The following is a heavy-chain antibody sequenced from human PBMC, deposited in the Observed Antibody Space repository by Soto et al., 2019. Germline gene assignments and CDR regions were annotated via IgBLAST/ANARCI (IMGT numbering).Heavy chain of an antibody. Sequence: GGSLRLSCAASGFTFSSYWMSWVRQAPGKGLEWVANIKQDGSEKYYVDSVKGRFTISRDNAKNSLYLQMNSLRAEDTAVYYCARDSYCSGGSCYSEVLDYWGQGTLVTVSS. CDR1: GFTFSSYW. D-gene: IGHD2-15*01. CDR2: IKQDGSEK. J-gene: IGHJ4*02. V-gene: IGHV3-7*01. CDR3: ARDSYCSGGSCYSEVLDY.